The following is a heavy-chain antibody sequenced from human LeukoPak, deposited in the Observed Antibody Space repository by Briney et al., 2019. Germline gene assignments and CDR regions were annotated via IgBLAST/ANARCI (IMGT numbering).Heavy chain of an antibody. J-gene: IGHJ4*02. Sequence: GGSLRLSCAASGFTFRGFLMSWVRQIPGKGLEWVANIKQDGSEKYYADALKGRFTISRDNTKNSLSLQMNSLIVENTAVYYCARAGSNWNYVYWGQGTLVTVSS. CDR1: GFTFRGFL. V-gene: IGHV3-7*01. D-gene: IGHD1-7*01. CDR2: IKQDGSEK. CDR3: ARAGSNWNYVY.